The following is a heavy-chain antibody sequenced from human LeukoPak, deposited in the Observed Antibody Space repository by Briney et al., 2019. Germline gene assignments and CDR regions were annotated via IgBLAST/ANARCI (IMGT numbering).Heavy chain of an antibody. CDR3: AKGGHYSFFDY. D-gene: IGHD4-11*01. V-gene: IGHV3-23*01. J-gene: IGHJ4*02. CDR1: GFTLSAAW. Sequence: GGSLRLSCAASGFTLSAAWMNWVRQAPRKGLEWVSTISGDGTETFYADSVKGRFTISRDNSKNTHYLQMSSLRAEDTGIYYCAKGGHYSFFDYWGQGTLVTVSS. CDR2: ISGDGTET.